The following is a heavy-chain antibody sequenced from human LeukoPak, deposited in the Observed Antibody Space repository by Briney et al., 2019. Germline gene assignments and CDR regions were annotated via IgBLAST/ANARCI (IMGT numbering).Heavy chain of an antibody. CDR1: GYTFTGYY. CDR2: INPSSGGT. D-gene: IGHD5-24*01. Sequence: GASVKVSCKASGYTFTGYYMHWVRQAPGQGLECIGWINPSSGGTNNAQKFQGRVTLTRDTSIRTAYMELSRLTSDDTAVYYCARGGTDGYNLDYWGQGTLVTVSS. V-gene: IGHV1-2*02. J-gene: IGHJ4*02. CDR3: ARGGTDGYNLDY.